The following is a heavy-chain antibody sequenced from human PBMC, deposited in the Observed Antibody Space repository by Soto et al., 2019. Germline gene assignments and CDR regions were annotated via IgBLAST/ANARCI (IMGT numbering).Heavy chain of an antibody. CDR3: AKEAPITIFGVVGYFDY. CDR1: GFTFSSYA. CDR2: ISGSGGST. D-gene: IGHD3-3*01. V-gene: IGHV3-23*01. J-gene: IGHJ4*02. Sequence: EVQLLESGGGLVQPGGSLRLSCAASGFTFSSYAMSWVRQAPGKGLEWVSAISGSGGSTYYADSVKGRFTISRDNSKNTLYLQINSLRAEDTAVYYCAKEAPITIFGVVGYFDYWGQGTLVTVSS.